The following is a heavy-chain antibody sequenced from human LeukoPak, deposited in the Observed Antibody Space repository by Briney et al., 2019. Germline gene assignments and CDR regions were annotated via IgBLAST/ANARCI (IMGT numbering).Heavy chain of an antibody. J-gene: IGHJ3*02. CDR2: ISSSATYT. Sequence: GGSLKLSCAASGFTFSDNYMSWFRQAPGKGLEWVSYISSSATYTNYADSVKGRFTISRDNSKNSLYLQMSSLRAEDTAVYYCAPPLGPGIPIWGQGKMVTVS. D-gene: IGHD2-21*01. V-gene: IGHV3-11*03. CDR1: GFTFSDNY. CDR3: APPLGPGIPI.